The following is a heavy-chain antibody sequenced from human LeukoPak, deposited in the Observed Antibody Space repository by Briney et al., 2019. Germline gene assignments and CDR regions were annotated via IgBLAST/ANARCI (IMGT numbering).Heavy chain of an antibody. V-gene: IGHV4-59*11. CDR1: GGSISRHY. D-gene: IGHD6-19*01. Sequence: PSETLSLTCTVSGGSISRHYWSWIRQPPGKGLEWIGYIYYTGSTNFNPSLKSRVTISVDTSKNQFSLKLSSVTAADTAVYYCARHFSSVSGWYIGWFDPWGQGTLVTVSS. CDR2: IYYTGST. CDR3: ARHFSSVSGWYIGWFDP. J-gene: IGHJ5*02.